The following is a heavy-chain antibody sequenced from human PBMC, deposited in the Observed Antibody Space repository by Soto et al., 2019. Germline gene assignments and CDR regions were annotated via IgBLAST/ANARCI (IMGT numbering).Heavy chain of an antibody. CDR3: ARHPRPTYGDYADY. D-gene: IGHD4-17*01. CDR1: GFTFSSYG. V-gene: IGHV3-33*01. J-gene: IGHJ4*02. CDR2: TRYDGSNE. Sequence: QVQLVESGGGVVQPGTSLRLSCAASGFTFSSYGMHWVRQAPGKGLEWVAFTRYDGSNEHYVDSVQGRFTISRDNSKNPLYLQMNSLRSEDTAVYYCARHPRPTYGDYADYWGQGTLVTVSS.